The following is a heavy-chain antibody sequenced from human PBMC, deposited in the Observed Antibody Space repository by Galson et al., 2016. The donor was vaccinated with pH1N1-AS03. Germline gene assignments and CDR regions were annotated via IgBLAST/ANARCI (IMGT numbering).Heavy chain of an antibody. CDR1: GYTFTNYW. V-gene: IGHV5-51*01. Sequence: QSGAEVKKPGEPLKISCKGSGYTFTNYWTAWVRQMPGKGLEWMGLIFARDSDTRYSPSFQGQVTISADKSINTAYLQWSSLKASDTAMSYCAIATGTAGGVDYWGQGTLVIVSS. D-gene: IGHD1-1*01. CDR3: AIATGTAGGVDY. CDR2: IFARDSDT. J-gene: IGHJ4*02.